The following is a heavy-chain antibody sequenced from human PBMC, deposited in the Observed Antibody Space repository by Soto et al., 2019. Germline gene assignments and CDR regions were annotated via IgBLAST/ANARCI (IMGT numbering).Heavy chain of an antibody. J-gene: IGHJ4*02. CDR2: ISGSGNT. CDR3: ARPESSISWGSGPDY. Sequence: GGSLRLSGAACVFTFSTYAMSVVRQAPVNGRAWGSIISGSGNTYYADSVKGRFTISRDNSKNTLYLQMNSLRAEDTAVYYCARPESSISWGSGPDYWGQGTLVTVSS. D-gene: IGHD3-16*01. V-gene: IGHV3-23*01. CDR1: VFTFSTYA.